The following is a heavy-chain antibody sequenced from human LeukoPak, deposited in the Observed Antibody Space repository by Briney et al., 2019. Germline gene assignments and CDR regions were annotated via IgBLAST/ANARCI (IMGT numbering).Heavy chain of an antibody. Sequence: VASVKVSCKASGYTFTGYYMHWVRQAPGQGLEWMGWINPNSGGTNYAQKFQGRVTMTRDMSTSTVYMELSSLRSEDTAVYYCARGVTMIVEPLYYFDYWGQGTLVTVSS. CDR2: INPNSGGT. D-gene: IGHD3-22*01. V-gene: IGHV1-2*02. CDR3: ARGVTMIVEPLYYFDY. CDR1: GYTFTGYY. J-gene: IGHJ4*02.